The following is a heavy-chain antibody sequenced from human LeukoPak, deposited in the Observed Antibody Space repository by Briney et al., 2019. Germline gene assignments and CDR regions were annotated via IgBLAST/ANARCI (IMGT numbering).Heavy chain of an antibody. V-gene: IGHV1-46*01. D-gene: IGHD3-22*01. CDR3: ARDAYDSSGYGWFDP. CDR2: INPGGGST. Sequence: ASVKVSCKASGYTFTSYYMHWVRQAPGQGLEWMGIINPGGGSTSYAQKFRGRVTMTRDMSTSTVYMELSSLRSEDTAVYYCARDAYDSSGYGWFDPWGQGTLVTVSS. J-gene: IGHJ5*02. CDR1: GYTFTSYY.